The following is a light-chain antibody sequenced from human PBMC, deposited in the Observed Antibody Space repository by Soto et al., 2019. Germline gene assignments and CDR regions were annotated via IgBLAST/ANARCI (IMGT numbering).Light chain of an antibody. CDR3: QQYYSTRT. V-gene: IGKV4-1*01. J-gene: IGKJ1*01. CDR2: WAS. CDR1: QSVFYASNNKNY. Sequence: DIVMTQSPDSLAVSLGERATINCKSSQSVFYASNNKNYLAWYQQKPGQPPKLLIYWASTRDSGVPDRFGGSGSGTDFTLTISSLQAEDVAVYYCQQYYSTRTFGQGTKVEIK.